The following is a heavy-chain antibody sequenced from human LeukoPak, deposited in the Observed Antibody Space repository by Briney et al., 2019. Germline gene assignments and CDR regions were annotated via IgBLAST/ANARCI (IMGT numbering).Heavy chain of an antibody. V-gene: IGHV1-18*01. Sequence: ASVKVSCKASGYTFTSYGISWVRQAPGQGLEWMGWISAYNGNTNYAQKLQGRVTMTTDTSTSTAYMELRSLRSDDAAVYCCARDRGDIVVVPAATQPFGYGMDVWGQGTTVTVSS. J-gene: IGHJ6*02. CDR3: ARDRGDIVVVPAATQPFGYGMDV. D-gene: IGHD2-2*01. CDR1: GYTFTSYG. CDR2: ISAYNGNT.